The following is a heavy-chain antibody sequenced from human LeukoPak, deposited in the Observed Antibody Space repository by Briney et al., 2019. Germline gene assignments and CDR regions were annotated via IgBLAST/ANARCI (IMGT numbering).Heavy chain of an antibody. CDR3: ARGPRPRLDWFDP. Sequence: ASVKVSCKASGGTFSSYAISWVRQAPGQGLEWMGGIIPNSGGTNYAQKFQGRVTMTRDTSISTAYMELSRLRSDDTAVYYCARGPRPRLDWFDPWGQGTLVTVSS. CDR2: IIPNSGGT. D-gene: IGHD2-21*01. J-gene: IGHJ5*02. CDR1: GGTFSSYA. V-gene: IGHV1-2*02.